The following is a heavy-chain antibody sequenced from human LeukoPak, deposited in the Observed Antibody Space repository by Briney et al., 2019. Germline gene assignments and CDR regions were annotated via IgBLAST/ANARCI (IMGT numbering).Heavy chain of an antibody. Sequence: PGGSLRLSCAASGFSFSGYSMNWVRQAPGKGLEWVSAISGSGGSTYYADSVKGRFTISRDNSKNTLYLQMNSLRAEDTAVYYCAKDAVAGNFDYWGQGTLVTVSS. CDR2: ISGSGGST. CDR3: AKDAVAGNFDY. D-gene: IGHD6-19*01. V-gene: IGHV3-23*01. CDR1: GFSFSGYS. J-gene: IGHJ4*02.